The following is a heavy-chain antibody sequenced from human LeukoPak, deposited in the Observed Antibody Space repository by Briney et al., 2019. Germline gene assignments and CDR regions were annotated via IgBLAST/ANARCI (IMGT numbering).Heavy chain of an antibody. CDR3: ARELSAAGTVAFDI. D-gene: IGHD6-13*01. Sequence: KASETLSLTCTVSGGSISSYYWSWIRQPPGKGLEWIGYIYYSGSTNYNPSLKSRVTISVDTSKNQFSLKLSSVTAADTAVYYCARELSAAGTVAFDIWGQGTMVTVSS. J-gene: IGHJ3*02. V-gene: IGHV4-59*12. CDR1: GGSISSYY. CDR2: IYYSGST.